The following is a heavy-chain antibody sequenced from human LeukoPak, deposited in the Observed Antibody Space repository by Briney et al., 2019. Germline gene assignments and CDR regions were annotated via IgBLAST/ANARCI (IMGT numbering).Heavy chain of an antibody. CDR1: GGSISSSSYY. V-gene: IGHV4-39*01. CDR2: IYYSGST. CDR3: ARYSSGWFEGFDY. J-gene: IGHJ4*02. D-gene: IGHD6-19*01. Sequence: SETLSLTCTVSGGSISSSSYYWGWIRQPPGKGLEWIGSIYYSGSTYYNPSLKSRVTISVDTSKNQFSLKLSSVTAADTAVYYCARYSSGWFEGFDYWGQGTPVTVSS.